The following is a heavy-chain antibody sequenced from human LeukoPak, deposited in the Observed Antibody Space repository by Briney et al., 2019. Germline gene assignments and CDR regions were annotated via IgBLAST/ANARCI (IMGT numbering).Heavy chain of an antibody. Sequence: PSETLSLTCAVYGGSFSGYYWSWIRQPAGKGLEWIGRIYTSGSTNYNPSLESRVTMSVDTSKNQFSLKLSSVTAADTAVYYCARDLYDFWSGGHYYGMDVWGQGTTVTVSS. J-gene: IGHJ6*01. D-gene: IGHD3-3*01. V-gene: IGHV4-4*07. CDR3: ARDLYDFWSGGHYYGMDV. CDR1: GGSFSGYY. CDR2: IYTSGST.